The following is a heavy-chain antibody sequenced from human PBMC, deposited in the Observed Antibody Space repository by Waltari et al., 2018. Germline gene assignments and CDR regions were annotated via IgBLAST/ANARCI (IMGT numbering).Heavy chain of an antibody. D-gene: IGHD5-18*01. CDR1: GGSFSGYY. CDR2: INHSGST. J-gene: IGHJ4*02. CDR3: ARVKASKYSYGQKYFDY. V-gene: IGHV4-34*01. Sequence: QVQLQQWGAGLLKPSETLSLTCAVYGGSFSGYYWSWIRQPPGKGLEWIGEINHSGSTNYNPALKSRVTISVDTSKNQFSLKLSSVTAAGTAVYYCARVKASKYSYGQKYFDYWGQGTLVTVSS.